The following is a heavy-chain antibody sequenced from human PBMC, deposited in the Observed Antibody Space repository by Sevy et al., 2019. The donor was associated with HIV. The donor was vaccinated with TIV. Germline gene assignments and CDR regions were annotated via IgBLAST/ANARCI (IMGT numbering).Heavy chain of an antibody. Sequence: VSVKVSCKVSGYSLTGFSMHWVRQSPGKGLEWMATFNPEDDERIYAQKFQARVTMTEDTSTETAYMELSSLRSEDTAVYYCATTKDYYESSGYPFDHWGQGTLVTVSS. V-gene: IGHV1-24*01. CDR3: ATTKDYYESSGYPFDH. D-gene: IGHD3-22*01. CDR2: FNPEDDER. J-gene: IGHJ4*02. CDR1: GYSLTGFS.